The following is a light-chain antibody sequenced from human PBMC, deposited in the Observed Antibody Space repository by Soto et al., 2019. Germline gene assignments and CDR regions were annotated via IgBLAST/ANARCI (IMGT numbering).Light chain of an antibody. Sequence: EIVLTQSPGTPSLTPRERATLSCRARQSVSSIYFAWYQQKPGQAPRLLIYGASSRATGIPDRFSGSGSGTDFTLTISRLEPEDFAVYYCQQFGTSPPSTFGQGTRLEIK. J-gene: IGKJ5*01. CDR1: QSVSSIY. CDR3: QQFGTSPPST. CDR2: GAS. V-gene: IGKV3-20*01.